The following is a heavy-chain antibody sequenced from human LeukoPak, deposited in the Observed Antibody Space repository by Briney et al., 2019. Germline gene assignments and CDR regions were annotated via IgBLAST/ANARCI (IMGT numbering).Heavy chain of an antibody. CDR2: VSYSGNT. CDR1: GGSVSNFC. CDR3: ARVTTVNTGDFDY. Sequence: SETLSLTCTVSGGSVSNFCWSWIRQSPGKGLEWIGYVSYSGNTNYNPSLKSRVTISVDTSKNQFSLKLNSVTAADTAVYYCARVTTVNTGDFDYWGQGTLVTVSS. J-gene: IGHJ4*02. D-gene: IGHD1-14*01. V-gene: IGHV4-59*02.